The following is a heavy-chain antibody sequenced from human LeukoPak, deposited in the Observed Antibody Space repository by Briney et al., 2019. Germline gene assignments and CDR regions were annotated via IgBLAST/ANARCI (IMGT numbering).Heavy chain of an antibody. V-gene: IGHV6-1*01. D-gene: IGHD5-18*01. J-gene: IGHJ5*02. CDR2: TYYRSKWHY. Sequence: SQTLSLTCVISGDSVSSDSAAWNWIRQSPSRGLEWLGRTYYRSKWHYDYAVSVKSRITINPDTSKNQFSLHLDSVTPEDTAVYYCAGYSYGVRPSWGQGTLVSVSS. CDR3: AGYSYGVRPS. CDR1: GDSVSSDSAA.